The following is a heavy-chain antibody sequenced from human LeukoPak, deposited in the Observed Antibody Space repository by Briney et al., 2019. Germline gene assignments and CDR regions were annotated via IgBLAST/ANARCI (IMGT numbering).Heavy chain of an antibody. J-gene: IGHJ4*02. Sequence: PGRSLRLSCAASGFTFSSYGMHWVRQAPGKGLEWVAVISYDGSNKYYVDSVKGRFTISRDNSKNTLYLQMNSLRAEDTAVYYCAKTLGAYSSGCDYWGQGTLVTVSS. V-gene: IGHV3-30*18. D-gene: IGHD6-19*01. CDR1: GFTFSSYG. CDR2: ISYDGSNK. CDR3: AKTLGAYSSGCDY.